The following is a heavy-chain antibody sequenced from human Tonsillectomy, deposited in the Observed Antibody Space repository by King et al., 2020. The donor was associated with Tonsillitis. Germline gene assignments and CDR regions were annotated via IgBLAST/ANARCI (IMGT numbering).Heavy chain of an antibody. J-gene: IGHJ5*02. CDR3: AREGVDYYDSSGYYNWFDP. V-gene: IGHV3-48*02. D-gene: IGHD3-22*01. CDR1: GFTFSTYS. Sequence: EVQLVESGGGLVQPGGSLRLSCAASGFTFSTYSMNWVRQAPGKGLEWVSYISTSSSTIYYADSVKGRFTISRDNAKNSLYLQMNSLRDEDTAVYYCAREGVDYYDSSGYYNWFDPWGQGTLVTVSS. CDR2: ISTSSSTI.